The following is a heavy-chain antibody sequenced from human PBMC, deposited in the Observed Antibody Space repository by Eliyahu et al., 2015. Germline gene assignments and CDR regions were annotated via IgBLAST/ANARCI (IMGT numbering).Heavy chain of an antibody. D-gene: IGHD3-10*01. V-gene: IGHV6-1*01. CDR2: TYYRSKWYN. Sequence: QVQLQQSGPGLVKPSQTLSLTCAIXGXXVPSXXXAXNWNXPSPXRGLEWLGRTYYRSKWYNDYAVSVKSRITINPDTSKNQFSLQLNSVTPEDTAVYYCARDSHGLKRTYYFDYWGQGTLVTVSS. J-gene: IGHJ4*02. CDR3: ARDSHGLKRTYYFDY. CDR1: GXXVPSXXXA.